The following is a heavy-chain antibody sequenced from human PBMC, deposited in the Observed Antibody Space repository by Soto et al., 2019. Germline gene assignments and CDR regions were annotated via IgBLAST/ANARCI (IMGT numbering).Heavy chain of an antibody. CDR3: ARDIGDSGSHWFDP. CDR2: INPRDSST. Sequence: QVQLVQSGAEVKKPGASVEVSCKASGYIFTNYYIHWVRQAPGQGLEWMGIINPRDSSTRYAQKFQGRVTMTRETSSSTVYMELSSLRSEDTAMYYCARDIGDSGSHWFDPWGQGRLVTVSS. CDR1: GYIFTNYY. V-gene: IGHV1-46*01. J-gene: IGHJ5*02. D-gene: IGHD1-26*01.